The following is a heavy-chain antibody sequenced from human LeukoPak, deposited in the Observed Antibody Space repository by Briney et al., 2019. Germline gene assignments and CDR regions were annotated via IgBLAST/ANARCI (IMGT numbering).Heavy chain of an antibody. Sequence: GGSLRLSCAASGFTFSSYAMSWVRQAPGKGLEWVSAISGSGGSTYYADSVRGRFTISRDNSKNTLYLQMNSLRAEDTAVYYCVKDTLPSFYYDSSGYSSFDYWGQGTLVTVSS. CDR3: VKDTLPSFYYDSSGYSSFDY. D-gene: IGHD3-22*01. V-gene: IGHV3-23*01. CDR2: ISGSGGST. J-gene: IGHJ4*02. CDR1: GFTFSSYA.